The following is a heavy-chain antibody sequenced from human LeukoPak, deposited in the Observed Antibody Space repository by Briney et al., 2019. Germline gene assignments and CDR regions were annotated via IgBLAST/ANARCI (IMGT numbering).Heavy chain of an antibody. V-gene: IGHV3-21*01. CDR1: GFTFSSYS. Sequence: GGSLRLSCAASGFTFSSYSMNWVRQAPGKGLEWVSSISSSSSYIYYADSVKGRFTISRDNAKNSLYLQMNSLRAEDTAVYYCARDDSGSYYEPYYFDYWGQGTLVTVSS. CDR3: ARDDSGSYYEPYYFDY. D-gene: IGHD1-26*01. J-gene: IGHJ4*02. CDR2: ISSSSSYI.